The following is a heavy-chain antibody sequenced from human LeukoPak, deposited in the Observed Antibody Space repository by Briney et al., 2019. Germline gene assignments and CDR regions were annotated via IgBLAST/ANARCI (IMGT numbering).Heavy chain of an antibody. CDR2: ISGSGGGT. J-gene: IGHJ4*02. CDR1: GFTFSSYA. V-gene: IGHV3-23*01. D-gene: IGHD6-13*01. CDR3: AKDHRYSSLGTTDY. Sequence: GGSLRLSCAASGFTFSSYAMSWVRQAPGKGLEWVSAISGSGGGTYYADSVKGRFTISRDNSKNTLYLQMNSLRAEDTAVYYCAKDHRYSSLGTTDYWGQGTLVTVSS.